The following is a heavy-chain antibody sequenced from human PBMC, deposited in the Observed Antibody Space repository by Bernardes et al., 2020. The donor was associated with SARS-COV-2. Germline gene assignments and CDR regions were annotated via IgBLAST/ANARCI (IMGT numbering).Heavy chain of an antibody. CDR3: ARVGDRIMITFGAFDY. CDR1: GYTFTSYG. V-gene: IGHV1-18*01. CDR2: ISAYNGNT. D-gene: IGHD3-16*01. Sequence: ASVKVSCKASGYTFTSYGISWVRQAPGQGLEWMGWISAYNGNTNYAQKLQGRVTMTTDTSTSTAYMELRSLRSDDTAVYYCARVGDRIMITFGAFDYWGQGTLVTVSS. J-gene: IGHJ4*02.